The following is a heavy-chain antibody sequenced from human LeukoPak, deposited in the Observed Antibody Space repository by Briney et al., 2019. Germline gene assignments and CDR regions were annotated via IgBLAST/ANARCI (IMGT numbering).Heavy chain of an antibody. CDR3: ARGGYGTGIDY. CDR2: VDNGGSGR. J-gene: IGHJ4*02. CDR1: GLTFSNYW. V-gene: IGHV3-74*03. D-gene: IGHD2-8*02. Sequence: PGGSLRLSCAASGLTFSNYWMHWVRRAPGKGLVWVSYVDNGGSGREYADSVKGRFTISRDNVKSMVYLQMNSLRAEDTAVYYCARGGYGTGIDYWGQGTLVTVSS.